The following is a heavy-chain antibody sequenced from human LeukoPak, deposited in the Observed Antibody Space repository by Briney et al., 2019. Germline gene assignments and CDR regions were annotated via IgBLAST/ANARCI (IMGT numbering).Heavy chain of an antibody. D-gene: IGHD1-26*01. Sequence: GASVKVSCKASGYTFTSYDINWVRQATGQGLEWMGWMNPNSGNTGYAQKFQGRVTMTRNTSISTAYMELSSLRSEDTAVYYCARGPVIVGATRQNWFDPWGQGILVTVSS. CDR1: GYTFTSYD. V-gene: IGHV1-8*01. CDR3: ARGPVIVGATRQNWFDP. J-gene: IGHJ5*02. CDR2: MNPNSGNT.